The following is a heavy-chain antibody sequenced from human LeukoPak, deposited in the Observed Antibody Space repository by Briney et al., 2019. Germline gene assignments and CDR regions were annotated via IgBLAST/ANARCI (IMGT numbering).Heavy chain of an antibody. J-gene: IGHJ6*02. CDR3: GRGRFGGYGTNV. Sequence: SETLSLTCTVSGGSVSSGGYYWSWIRQHPGKGPEWIGYIYNFGTTNYNSSLKSRLTILVDTSKNLFSLTLSSMTAADTAVYYCGRGRFGGYGTNVWGQGTTVTVSS. CDR1: GGSVSSGGYY. V-gene: IGHV4-31*03. D-gene: IGHD3-10*01. CDR2: IYNFGTT.